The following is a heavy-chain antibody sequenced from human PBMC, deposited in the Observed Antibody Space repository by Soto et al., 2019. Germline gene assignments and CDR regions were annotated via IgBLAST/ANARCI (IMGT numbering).Heavy chain of an antibody. Sequence: QVQLVQSGAEMKKPGASVKVSCKASGYTFTSDAISWVRQAPGQGLEWMGWSSAYNGNTNYAQKFQGRVTMTTDTSTSTAYMELGSLRSDDTAMYYCARDQSLCRQVAPDYWGQGTLVTVSS. CDR1: GYTFTSDA. J-gene: IGHJ4*02. CDR3: ARDQSLCRQVAPDY. V-gene: IGHV1-18*01. CDR2: SSAYNGNT.